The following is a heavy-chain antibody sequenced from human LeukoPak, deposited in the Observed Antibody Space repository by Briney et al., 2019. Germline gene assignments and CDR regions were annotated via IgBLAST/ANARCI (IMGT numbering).Heavy chain of an antibody. Sequence: GGSLRLSCAASGFTFSSYRMNWVRQAPGKGLEWVAVIWFDGTNKYSADSVKGRFTISRDNSKNTLYLQMNSLRTEDTAVYYCARDLRKGYYFDYWGQGTLVTVSS. V-gene: IGHV3-33*08. CDR2: IWFDGTNK. CDR1: GFTFSSYR. CDR3: ARDLRKGYYFDY. J-gene: IGHJ4*02.